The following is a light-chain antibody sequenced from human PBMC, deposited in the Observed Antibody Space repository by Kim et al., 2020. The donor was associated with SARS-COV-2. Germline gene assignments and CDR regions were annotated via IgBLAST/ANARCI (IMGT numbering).Light chain of an antibody. J-gene: IGLJ1*01. CDR2: DVT. V-gene: IGLV2-14*03. CDR3: SSYRSSGYV. Sequence: QSALTQPASVSGSPGQSITISCTGTSSDVGGYNYVSWYQQYPGKAPKLMLYDVTKRPSGVSNRFSGSKSGNTASLTISGLQAEDEADYYCSSYRSSGYVFGPGAKVAV. CDR1: SSDVGGYNY.